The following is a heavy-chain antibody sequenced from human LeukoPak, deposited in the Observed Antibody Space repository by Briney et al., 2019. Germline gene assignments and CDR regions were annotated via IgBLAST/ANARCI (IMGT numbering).Heavy chain of an antibody. Sequence: ASVKVSCKASGGTFSSYAISWVRQAPGQGLEWMGGIIPIFGTANYAQKFQGRVTITADKSTSTAYMELSSLRSEDTAVYYCARASTRGTAIYHYYYMDVWGKGTTVTVSS. CDR2: IIPIFGTA. J-gene: IGHJ6*03. CDR3: ARASTRGTAIYHYYYMDV. D-gene: IGHD5-18*01. CDR1: GGTFSSYA. V-gene: IGHV1-69*06.